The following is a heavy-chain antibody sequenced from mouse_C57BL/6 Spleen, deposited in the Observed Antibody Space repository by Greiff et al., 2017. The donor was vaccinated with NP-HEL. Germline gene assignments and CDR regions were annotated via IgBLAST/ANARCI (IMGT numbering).Heavy chain of an antibody. Sequence: QVQLKQSGPELVKPGASVKISCKASGYAFSSSWMNWVKQRPGKGLEWIGRIYPGAGDTNYNGKFKGKATLTADKSSSTAYMQLSSLTSEDSAVYFCARGYDDYWGQGTTLTVSS. CDR2: IYPGAGDT. CDR1: GYAFSSSW. D-gene: IGHD2-2*01. V-gene: IGHV1-82*01. CDR3: ARGYDDY. J-gene: IGHJ2*01.